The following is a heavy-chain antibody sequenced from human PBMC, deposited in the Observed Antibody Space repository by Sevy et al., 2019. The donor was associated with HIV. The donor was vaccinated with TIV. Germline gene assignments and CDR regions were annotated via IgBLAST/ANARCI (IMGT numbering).Heavy chain of an antibody. CDR1: GDSISSGNYY. V-gene: IGHV4-61*02. CDR3: ASGPLQHLDRRLEY. J-gene: IGHJ4*02. Sequence: SETLSLTCTVSGDSISSGNYYWSWIRQPVGKKLEWIGRIYVSGRTNNNPSLKSRVTLSLDTSKNQVSLKLKSVTAADTAMYYCASGPLQHLDRRLEYWGQGILVTVSS. CDR2: IYVSGRT. D-gene: IGHD3-9*01.